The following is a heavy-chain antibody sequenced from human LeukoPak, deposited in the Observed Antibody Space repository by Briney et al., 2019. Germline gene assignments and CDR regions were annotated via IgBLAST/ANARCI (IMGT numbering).Heavy chain of an antibody. CDR1: GYTFTGYY. J-gene: IGHJ4*02. Sequence: ASVKVSCKASGYTFTGYYMHWVRQAPGQGLEWMGWINPNSGGTNYAQKFQGWVTMTRDTSISTAYMELSSLRSEDTAVYYCARGRIAVAGMSYWGQGTLVTVSS. CDR2: INPNSGGT. D-gene: IGHD6-19*01. CDR3: ARGRIAVAGMSY. V-gene: IGHV1-2*04.